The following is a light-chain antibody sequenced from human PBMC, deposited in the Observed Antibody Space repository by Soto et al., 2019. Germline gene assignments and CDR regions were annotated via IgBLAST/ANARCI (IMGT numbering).Light chain of an antibody. V-gene: IGKV1-12*01. CDR1: ECIRTW. CDR3: QKANSFPLS. CDR2: AAS. Sequence: DIQMTPSPSTLPASVLDIVIITFRPSECIRTWLAVYQHKPGKAPKLLIYAASSLQSGFPSRFSGSGSGTDFTLTISSLQPEDFATYYCQKANSFPLSFGGGTKVDIK. J-gene: IGKJ4*01.